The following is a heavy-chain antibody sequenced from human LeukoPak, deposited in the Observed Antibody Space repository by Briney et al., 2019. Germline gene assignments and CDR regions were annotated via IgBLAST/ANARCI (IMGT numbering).Heavy chain of an antibody. CDR2: IYYSGST. Sequence: SETLSLTCTVSGGSISSYYWSWIRQPPGKGLEWIGYIYYSGSTNYNPSLKSRVTISVDTSKNQFSLKLSSVTAADTAVYYCARDLTSTGYFDYWGQGTLVTVSS. CDR1: GGSISSYY. J-gene: IGHJ4*02. CDR3: ARDLTSTGYFDY. V-gene: IGHV4-59*01. D-gene: IGHD1-14*01.